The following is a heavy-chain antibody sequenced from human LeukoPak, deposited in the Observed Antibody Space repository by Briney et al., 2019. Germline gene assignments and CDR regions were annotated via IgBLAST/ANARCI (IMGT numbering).Heavy chain of an antibody. CDR2: ISSSGSTI. Sequence: GGSLRLSCAASGFTFSSYEMNWVRQAPGKGLEWVSYISSSGSTIYYADSVKGRFTISRDNAKNSLYLQMNSLRAEDTAVYYCGRGDPDISFGVAGEAFDIWGQGTMVTVSS. CDR3: GRGDPDISFGVAGEAFDI. J-gene: IGHJ3*02. D-gene: IGHD3-3*01. CDR1: GFTFSSYE. V-gene: IGHV3-48*03.